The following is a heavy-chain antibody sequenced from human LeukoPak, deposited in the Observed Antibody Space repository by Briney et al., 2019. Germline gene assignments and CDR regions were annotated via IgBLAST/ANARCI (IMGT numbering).Heavy chain of an antibody. J-gene: IGHJ4*02. D-gene: IGHD3-10*01. CDR1: GYTFISYA. CDR2: IIPILGIA. V-gene: IGHV1-69*04. CDR3: ARDPHITMVRGVITTN. Sequence: SVKVSCKASGYTFISYAMNWVRQAPGQGLEWMGRIIPILGIANYAQKFQGRVTITADKSTSTAYMELSSLRSEDTAVYYCARDPHITMVRGVITTNWGQGTLVTVSS.